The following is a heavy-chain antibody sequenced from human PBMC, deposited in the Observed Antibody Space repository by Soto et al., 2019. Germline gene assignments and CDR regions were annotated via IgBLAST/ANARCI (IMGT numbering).Heavy chain of an antibody. CDR2: IYYSGST. Sequence: SETLSLTCTVSGGSISSYYWSWIRQPPGKGLEWIGYIYYSGSTNYNPSLKSRVTISVDTSKNQFSLKLSSVTAADAAVYYCARTDYGDYPFDYWGQGTLVTVSS. D-gene: IGHD4-17*01. J-gene: IGHJ4*02. CDR1: GGSISSYY. V-gene: IGHV4-59*01. CDR3: ARTDYGDYPFDY.